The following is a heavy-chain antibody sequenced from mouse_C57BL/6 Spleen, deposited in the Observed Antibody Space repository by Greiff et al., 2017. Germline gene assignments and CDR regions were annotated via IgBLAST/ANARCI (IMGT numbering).Heavy chain of an antibody. CDR1: GYTFTSYG. J-gene: IGHJ2*01. Sequence: VQLQQSGAELARPGASVKLSCKASGYTFTSYGISWVKQRTGQGLEWIGEIYPRSGNTYYNEKFKGKATLTADKSSSTAYMELRSLTSEDSAVYFCARERDGYDGYYFDYWGQGTTLTVSS. CDR2: IYPRSGNT. V-gene: IGHV1-81*01. CDR3: ARERDGYDGYYFDY. D-gene: IGHD2-2*01.